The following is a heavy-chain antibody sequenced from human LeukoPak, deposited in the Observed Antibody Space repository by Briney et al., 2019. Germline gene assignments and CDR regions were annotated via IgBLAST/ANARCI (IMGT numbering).Heavy chain of an antibody. J-gene: IGHJ4*02. V-gene: IGHV4-31*03. CDR1: GGSISSGGYY. CDR3: ATGVDDYYDSSGYYMGFDY. CDR2: IYCSGST. Sequence: TLYLTCTVSGGSISSGGYYWSWIRQHPGKGLEWIGYIYCSGSTYYNPSLKSRVTISVDTSKNQFSLKLSSVTAADTAVYYCATGVDDYYDSSGYYMGFDYWGQGTLVTVSS. D-gene: IGHD3-22*01.